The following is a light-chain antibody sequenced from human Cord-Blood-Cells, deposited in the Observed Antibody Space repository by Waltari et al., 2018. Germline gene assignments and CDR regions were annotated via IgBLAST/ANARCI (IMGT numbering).Light chain of an antibody. J-gene: IGKJ1*01. V-gene: IGKV4-1*01. CDR1: QSVLYSSNNKNY. Sequence: VLTQSPDSLPVSLAERPTFTSKSTQSVLYSSNNKNYLAWYQQKPGQPPKLLIYWASTRESGVPDRFSGSGSGTDFTLTISSLQAEDVAVYYCQQYYSTPWTFGQGTKVEIK. CDR2: WAS. CDR3: QQYYSTPWT.